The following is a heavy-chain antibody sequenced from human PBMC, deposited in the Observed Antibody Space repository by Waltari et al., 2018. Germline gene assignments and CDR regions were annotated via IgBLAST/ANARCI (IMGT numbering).Heavy chain of an antibody. J-gene: IGHJ3*02. CDR3: ARASYCSGGSCYSYAFDI. Sequence: QVQLVQSGAEVKKPGASVKVSCKASGYTFTSYAMHWVRQAPGQRLEWMGWINAGNGNTKYSQKFQGRVTITRDTSASTAYMELSSLRSEDTAVYYCARASYCSGGSCYSYAFDIWGQGTMVTVSS. CDR2: INAGNGNT. V-gene: IGHV1-3*01. CDR1: GYTFTSYA. D-gene: IGHD2-15*01.